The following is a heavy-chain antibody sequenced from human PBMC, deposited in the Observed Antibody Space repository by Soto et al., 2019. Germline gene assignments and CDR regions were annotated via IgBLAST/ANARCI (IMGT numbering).Heavy chain of an antibody. D-gene: IGHD3-22*01. CDR1: GGTFSGYA. CDR2: IIPIFGTA. Sequence: QVQLVQSGAEVKKPGSSVKVSCKASGGTFSGYAISWVRQAPGQGLEWMGGIIPIFGTANYAQKFQGRVTITADESTSTAYMELSSLRSEDTAVYYCARVSDYYDSSGYYSYYYYYGMDVWGQGTTVTVSS. V-gene: IGHV1-69*01. CDR3: ARVSDYYDSSGYYSYYYYYGMDV. J-gene: IGHJ6*02.